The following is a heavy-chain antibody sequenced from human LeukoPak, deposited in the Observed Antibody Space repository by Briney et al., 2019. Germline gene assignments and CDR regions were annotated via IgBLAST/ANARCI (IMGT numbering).Heavy chain of an antibody. CDR1: GFTVSSNY. V-gene: IGHV3-53*01. CDR2: IYSGGST. Sequence: GGSLRLSCAASGFTVSSNYMNWVRQAPGKGLEWVSVIYSGGSTYYADSVKGRFTISRDNSKNTLYLQMNSLRAEDTAVYYCAKAYYYDSSGYWVLGYYYYYMDVWGKGTTVTVSS. CDR3: AKAYYYDSSGYWVLGYYYYYMDV. D-gene: IGHD3-22*01. J-gene: IGHJ6*03.